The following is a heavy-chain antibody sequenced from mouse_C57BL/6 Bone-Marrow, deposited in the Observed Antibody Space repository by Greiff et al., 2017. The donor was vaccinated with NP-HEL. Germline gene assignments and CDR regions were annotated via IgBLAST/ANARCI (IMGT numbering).Heavy chain of an antibody. V-gene: IGHV1-61*01. Sequence: QVQLQQPGAELVRSGSSVKLSCKASGYTFTSYWMDWVKQRPGQGLEWIGNIYPSDSETHYTQKFKDKATLTVDKSSSTAYMQLSSLTSEDSAVYYCASWGRGLRGFYYWGQGNTLTVSA. D-gene: IGHD2-2*01. CDR2: IYPSDSET. CDR1: GYTFTSYW. J-gene: IGHJ2*01. CDR3: ASWGRGLRGFYY.